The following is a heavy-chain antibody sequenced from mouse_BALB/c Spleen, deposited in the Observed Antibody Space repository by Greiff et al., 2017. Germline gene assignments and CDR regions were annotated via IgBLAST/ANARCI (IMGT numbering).Heavy chain of an antibody. CDR2: ISYSGST. V-gene: IGHV3-2*02. CDR3: AIGIYYDYDGWFAY. D-gene: IGHD2-4*01. CDR1: GYSITSDYA. Sequence: EVMLVESGPGLVKPSQSLSLTCTVTGYSITSDYAWNWIRQFPGNKLEWMGYISYSGSTSYNPSLKSRISITRDTSKNQFFLQLNSVTTEDTATYYCAIGIYYDYDGWFAYWGQGTLVTVSA. J-gene: IGHJ3*01.